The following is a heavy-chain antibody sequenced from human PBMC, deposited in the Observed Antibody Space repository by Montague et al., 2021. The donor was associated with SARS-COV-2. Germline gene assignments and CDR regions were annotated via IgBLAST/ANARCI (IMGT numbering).Heavy chain of an antibody. J-gene: IGHJ6*02. CDR1: GFTFSSYE. CDR3: VATSGDIVVVVAAYYGMDV. CDR2: ISSSGSTI. V-gene: IGHV3-48*03. D-gene: IGHD2-15*01. Sequence: SLRLSCAASGFTFSSYEMNWVRQAPGKGLEWVSYISSSGSTIYYADSVKGRFTISRDNAKNSLYLQMNSLRAEDTAVYYCVATSGDIVVVVAAYYGMDVWGQGTTVTVS.